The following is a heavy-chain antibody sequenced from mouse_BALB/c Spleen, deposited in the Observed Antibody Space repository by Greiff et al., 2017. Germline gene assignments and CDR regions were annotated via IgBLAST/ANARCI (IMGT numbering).Heavy chain of an antibody. CDR2: INPSTGYT. CDR1: GYTFTSYW. Sequence: QVQLQQSGAELAKPGASVKMSCKASGYTFTSYWMHWVKQRPGQGLEWIGYINPSTGYTEYNQKFKDKATLTADKSSSTAYMQLSSLTSEDSAVYYCARAAPYYDYDGVYAMDYWGQGTSVTVSS. V-gene: IGHV1-7*01. CDR3: ARAAPYYDYDGVYAMDY. J-gene: IGHJ4*01. D-gene: IGHD2-4*01.